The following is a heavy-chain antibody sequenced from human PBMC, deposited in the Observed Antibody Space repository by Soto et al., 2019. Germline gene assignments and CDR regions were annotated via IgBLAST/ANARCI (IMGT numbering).Heavy chain of an antibody. CDR3: ARVLLWFGELHYFDY. J-gene: IGHJ4*02. D-gene: IGHD3-10*01. Sequence: QVQLVQSGAEVKKPGASVKVSCKASGYTFTNFGLSWVRQAPGQGLEWMGWISAYNGNTYYAQRVPGRVTMTTDTSTSTAYMELRSLRSDDTAMYYCARVLLWFGELHYFDYWGQGSLVTVSS. CDR2: ISAYNGNT. V-gene: IGHV1-18*01. CDR1: GYTFTNFG.